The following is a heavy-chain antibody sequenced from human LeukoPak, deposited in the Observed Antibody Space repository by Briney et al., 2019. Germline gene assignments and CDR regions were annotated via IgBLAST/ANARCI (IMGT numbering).Heavy chain of an antibody. CDR2: IRYDGSNK. Sequence: GGSLRLSCAASGFTFSSYGMHWVRQAPGKGLEWVAFIRYDGSNKYYADSVKGRFTISRDNSKNTLYLQMNSLRAEDTAVYYCARYQLPDNWFDPWGQGTLVTVSS. D-gene: IGHD2-2*01. CDR1: GFTFSSYG. CDR3: ARYQLPDNWFDP. V-gene: IGHV3-30*02. J-gene: IGHJ5*02.